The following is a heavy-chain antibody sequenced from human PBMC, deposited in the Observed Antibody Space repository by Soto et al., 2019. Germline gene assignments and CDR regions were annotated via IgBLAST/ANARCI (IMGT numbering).Heavy chain of an antibody. CDR2: IYYSGSA. CDR3: ARADYGDRGLAFDS. J-gene: IGHJ4*02. V-gene: IGHV4-31*03. D-gene: IGHD4-17*01. Sequence: QVHLQESGPGLVKTSQTLSLTCSVSGGSTDSGGYYWSWIRQHPGKGLEWIGYIYYSGSAYYSPSLKSRVTISVDTSKNQFSLNLDSVTAADTAVYYCARADYGDRGLAFDSWGQGTLVTVS. CDR1: GGSTDSGGYY.